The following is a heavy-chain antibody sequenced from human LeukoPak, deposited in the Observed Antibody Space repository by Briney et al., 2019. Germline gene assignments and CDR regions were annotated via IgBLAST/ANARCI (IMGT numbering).Heavy chain of an antibody. D-gene: IGHD3-10*01. V-gene: IGHV3-23*01. CDR2: ISGSGGST. Sequence: PGGSLRLSCAASGFTFSSYAMSWVRQAPGKGLEWVSAISGSGGSTYYADSVKGRFTISRDNSKNSLYLQMSSLRADDTAVYYCARGAEFYYYMDVWGKGTTVTVSS. CDR3: ARGAEFYYYMDV. J-gene: IGHJ6*03. CDR1: GFTFSSYA.